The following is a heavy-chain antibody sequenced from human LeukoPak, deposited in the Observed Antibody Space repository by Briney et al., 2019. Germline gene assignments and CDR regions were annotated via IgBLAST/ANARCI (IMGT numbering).Heavy chain of an antibody. Sequence: SETLSLTCTVSGGSFSSRNDYWGWIRQPPGKGLEWIGSIYYSGSTNYNPSLKSRVTISVDTSKNQFSLKLSSVTAADTAVYYCARRRPPHYGGRYYYMDVWGKGTTVTVSS. J-gene: IGHJ6*03. CDR1: GGSFSSRNDY. CDR2: IYYSGST. CDR3: ARRRPPHYGGRYYYMDV. V-gene: IGHV4-39*07. D-gene: IGHD4/OR15-4a*01.